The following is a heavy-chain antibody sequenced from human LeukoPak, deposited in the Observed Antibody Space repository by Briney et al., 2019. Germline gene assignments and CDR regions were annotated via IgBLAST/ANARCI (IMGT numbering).Heavy chain of an antibody. CDR1: GFTFSSYS. CDR2: ISSSSSYM. Sequence: GGSLRLSCAASGFTFSSYSMNWVRQAPGKGMEWVSSISSSSSYMYYADSVKGRFTISRDNAKNSLYLQMNSLRAEDTAVYYCARGGQYSSGWYYFDYWGQGTLVTVSS. CDR3: ARGGQYSSGWYYFDY. J-gene: IGHJ4*02. D-gene: IGHD6-19*01. V-gene: IGHV3-21*01.